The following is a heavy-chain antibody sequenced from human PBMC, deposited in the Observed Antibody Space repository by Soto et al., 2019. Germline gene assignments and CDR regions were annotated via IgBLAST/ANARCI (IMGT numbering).Heavy chain of an antibody. Sequence: EVQLVESGGGLVQPGGSLRLSCAASGFTFSSYWMSWVRQAPVKGLEWVGNIKQDGREKNYVDFMEGRFTISRDNAENTLYLQMNSLRAEGTAVYYCARIASAGRGWDVWGQGTTVVVSS. CDR1: GFTFSSYW. V-gene: IGHV3-7*01. CDR3: ARIASAGRGWDV. J-gene: IGHJ6*02. CDR2: IKQDGREK. D-gene: IGHD6-13*01.